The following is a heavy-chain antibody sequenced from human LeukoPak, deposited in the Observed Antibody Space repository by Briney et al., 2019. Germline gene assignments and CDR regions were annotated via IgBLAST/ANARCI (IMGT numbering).Heavy chain of an antibody. J-gene: IGHJ3*02. CDR1: GYTFNNYW. CDR2: IYPGDSDT. V-gene: IGHV5-51*01. D-gene: IGHD2-15*01. Sequence: GESLKISCKGSGYTFNNYWIGWVRQMPGKGLECLGIIYPGDSDTRYGPSFQGQVIISVDKSISTAYLQWSSLTASDTAMYYCARRAFGGYCSGGSCHLGGFDIWGQGTMVTVPS. CDR3: ARRAFGGYCSGGSCHLGGFDI.